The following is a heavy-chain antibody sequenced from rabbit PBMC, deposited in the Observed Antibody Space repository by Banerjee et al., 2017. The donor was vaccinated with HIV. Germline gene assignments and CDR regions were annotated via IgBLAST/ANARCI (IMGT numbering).Heavy chain of an antibody. V-gene: IGHV1S40*01. D-gene: IGHD7-1*01. Sequence: QSLEESGGGLVQPEGSLTLTCTASGFSFSSSYWMCWVRQAPGKGLEWIACIAGSSSDTTYYASWAKGRFTISKTSSTTVTLQMTSLTAADTATYFCARDPAPGYGLWGPGTLVTVS. CDR1: GFSFSSSYW. J-gene: IGHJ6*01. CDR3: ARDPAPGYGL. CDR2: IAGSSSDTT.